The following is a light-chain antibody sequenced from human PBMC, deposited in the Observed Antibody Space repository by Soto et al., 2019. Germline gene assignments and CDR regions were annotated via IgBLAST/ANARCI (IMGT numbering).Light chain of an antibody. CDR3: QQYNSYPHT. V-gene: IGKV1-5*03. J-gene: IGKJ2*01. Sequence: DIQLTQFPSTLFPSVGDRVTITCRASQSISSWLAWYQQKPGNAPKLLIYKASSLQSGVPSRCSGSGSGTEFTLTISTLQPDDFATYYCQQYNSYPHTFGQGTKLEIK. CDR1: QSISSW. CDR2: KAS.